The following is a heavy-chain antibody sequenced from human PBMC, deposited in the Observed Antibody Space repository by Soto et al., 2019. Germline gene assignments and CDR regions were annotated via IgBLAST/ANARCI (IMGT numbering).Heavy chain of an antibody. CDR2: INPNTGGT. Sequence: QVQLVQSGSEVKKPGASVKVSCKASGYTFTDYFIHWVRQAPGQGLEWMGCINPNTGGTNYAEKFQGFVTMTRDTSVTTVYMELSRLQSDDTALYYCARAPWDGSGTSNWFDPWGQGTLVSVSS. V-gene: IGHV1-2*04. D-gene: IGHD3-10*01. J-gene: IGHJ5*02. CDR3: ARAPWDGSGTSNWFDP. CDR1: GYTFTDYF.